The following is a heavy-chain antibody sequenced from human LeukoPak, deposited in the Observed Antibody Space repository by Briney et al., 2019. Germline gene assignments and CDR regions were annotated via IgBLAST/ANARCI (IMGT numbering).Heavy chain of an antibody. Sequence: SETLSLTCTVSGGSISSGDYYWSWIRQPPGKGLEWIGYIYYSGSTYYNPSLKSRFTISVDTSKNQFSLKLSSVTAADTAVYYCARLSYGSGSYYNGNFDYWGQGTLVTVSS. V-gene: IGHV4-30-4*08. CDR1: GGSISSGDYY. CDR2: IYYSGST. D-gene: IGHD3-10*01. J-gene: IGHJ4*02. CDR3: ARLSYGSGSYYNGNFDY.